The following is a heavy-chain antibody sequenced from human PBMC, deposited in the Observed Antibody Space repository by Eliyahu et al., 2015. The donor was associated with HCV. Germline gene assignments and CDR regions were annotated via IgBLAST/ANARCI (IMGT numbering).Heavy chain of an antibody. CDR3: ASDNCSSTRNSEGEYSSTWCYFDY. V-gene: IGHV3-33*01. Sequence: QVQLVESGGGVVQPGRSLRLSCAASGFIFSSYGMHWVRQAPGKGLEWLTVIWYDGSNKSYADSVKGRFTISRDNSKNTLYLQMNSLRAEDTAMYYCASDNCSSTRNSEGEYSSTWCYFDYWGQGTLVTVSS. CDR2: IWYDGSNK. CDR1: GFIFSSYG. D-gene: IGHD6-13*01. J-gene: IGHJ4*02.